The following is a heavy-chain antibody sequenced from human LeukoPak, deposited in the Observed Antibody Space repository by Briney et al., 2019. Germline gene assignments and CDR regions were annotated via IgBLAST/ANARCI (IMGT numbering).Heavy chain of an antibody. V-gene: IGHV3-30*18. Sequence: PGGSLRLSCAASGFPFTYYGMHWVRRAPGKGLEWVALISYDGNKKYYADSVKGRFTISRDNSENTHYLQMNSLRVEDTAIYYCAKDSGEMATNWDFDYWGQGTLVTVSS. J-gene: IGHJ4*02. CDR1: GFPFTYYG. D-gene: IGHD5-24*01. CDR2: ISYDGNKK. CDR3: AKDSGEMATNWDFDY.